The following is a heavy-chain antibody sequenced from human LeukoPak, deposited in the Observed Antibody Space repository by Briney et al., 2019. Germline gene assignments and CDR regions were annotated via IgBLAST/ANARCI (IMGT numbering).Heavy chain of an antibody. CDR3: ARDKDMGSD. D-gene: IGHD5/OR15-5a*01. V-gene: IGHV4-38-2*02. CDR1: GYSISSGYY. J-gene: IGHJ4*02. CDR2: IYHSGST. Sequence: SETLSLTCTVSGYSISSGYYWGWIRQPPGKGLEWIGSIYHSGSTYYNPSLKSRVTISVDTSKNQFSLKLSSVTAADTAVYYCARDKDMGSDWGQGTLVTVSS.